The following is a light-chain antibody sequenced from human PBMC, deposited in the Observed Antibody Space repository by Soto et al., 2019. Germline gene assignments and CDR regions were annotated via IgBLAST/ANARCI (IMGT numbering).Light chain of an antibody. CDR2: LGS. J-gene: IGKJ4*01. CDR3: MQALQTPLT. CDR1: QSLLYSNGYNY. V-gene: IGKV2-28*01. Sequence: DIVLTQSRLSLPVTPGEPASISCRTSQSLLYSNGYNYLDWYLQKPGQSPQLLIDLGSNRASGVPDRFSGSGSGTDFTLKISRVEAEDVGVYYCMQALQTPLTFGGGTKVEIK.